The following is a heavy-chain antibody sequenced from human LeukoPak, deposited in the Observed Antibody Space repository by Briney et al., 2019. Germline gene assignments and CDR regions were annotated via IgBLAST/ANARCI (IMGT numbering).Heavy chain of an antibody. CDR2: VNPGDSDT. CDR3: ARLSNFYDSSGYYYPFDN. V-gene: IGHV5-51*01. CDR1: GYSFTSYW. D-gene: IGHD3-22*01. J-gene: IGHJ4*02. Sequence: KAGESLKISCKGSGYSFTSYWIAWVRQVPGKGLEYMGIVNPGDSDTRYSPSFQGQVTISADKSINAAYLQWSGLKASDTAMYYCARLSNFYDSSGYYYPFDNWGQGTLVTVSS.